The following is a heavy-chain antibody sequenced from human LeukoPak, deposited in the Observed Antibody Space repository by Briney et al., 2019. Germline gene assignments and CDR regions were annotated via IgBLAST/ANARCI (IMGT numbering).Heavy chain of an antibody. D-gene: IGHD6-19*01. CDR3: AKDKRDSSGWYNWFDP. J-gene: IGHJ5*02. CDR2: ISGSGGST. Sequence: GGSLRLSCAASGFTFSSYAMSWVRQAPGKGLEWVSAISGSGGSTYYADSVKGRFTIYRDNSKNTLYLQMNSLRAEDTAVYYCAKDKRDSSGWYNWFDPWGQGTLVTVSS. V-gene: IGHV3-23*01. CDR1: GFTFSSYA.